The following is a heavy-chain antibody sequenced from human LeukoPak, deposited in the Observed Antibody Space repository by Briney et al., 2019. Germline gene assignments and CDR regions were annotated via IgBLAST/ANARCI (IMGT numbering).Heavy chain of an antibody. CDR3: VRVGGGNSRGTDAFDI. Sequence: ASVKVSCKAAGYSFITYGISWVRQAPGQGLEWMGWISGYSGDTKYAQKVQGRVTMMTDTSTSTAYMELRSLRSDDTAVYYCVRVGGGNSRGTDAFDIWGQGTMVTVSS. CDR1: GYSFITYG. D-gene: IGHD4-23*01. V-gene: IGHV1-18*01. CDR2: ISGYSGDT. J-gene: IGHJ3*02.